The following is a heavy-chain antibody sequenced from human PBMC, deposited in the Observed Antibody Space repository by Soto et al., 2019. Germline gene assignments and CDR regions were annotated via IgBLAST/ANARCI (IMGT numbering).Heavy chain of an antibody. Sequence: QVQLQESGPGLVKPSGTLSLTCAVSGGSISSGNWWSWVRQPPGKGLEWIGEIYHGGITNYNPSLKSRVTISVDKSKNQFSLKLSSVTAADTAMYYCARGTLWFGAHNYGMDVWGQGTTVTVSS. CDR1: GGSISSGNW. CDR3: ARGTLWFGAHNYGMDV. V-gene: IGHV4-4*02. D-gene: IGHD3-10*01. J-gene: IGHJ6*02. CDR2: IYHGGIT.